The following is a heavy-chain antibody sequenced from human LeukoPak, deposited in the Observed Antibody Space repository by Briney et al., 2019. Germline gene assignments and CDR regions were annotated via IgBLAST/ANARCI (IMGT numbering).Heavy chain of an antibody. V-gene: IGHV3-30*02. CDR1: GFTFSSYG. CDR3: AKDLSPMVGAKTFDY. CDR2: IRYDGTNI. J-gene: IGHJ4*02. Sequence: PGGSLRLSCAASGFTFSSYGMHWVRQAPGKGLEWVAFIRYDGTNIYYADSVKGRFTISRDNSKNTLYLQLHSLRAEDTAVYSCAKDLSPMVGAKTFDYWGQGTLVTVSS. D-gene: IGHD1-26*01.